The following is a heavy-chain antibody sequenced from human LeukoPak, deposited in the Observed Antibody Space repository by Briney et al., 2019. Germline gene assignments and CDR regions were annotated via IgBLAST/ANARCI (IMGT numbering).Heavy chain of an antibody. CDR2: LYAGGES. CDR1: GFAVKSSY. D-gene: IGHD5-24*01. CDR3: VKSAGKDGYRDVFDI. Sequence: PGGSLRLSCAASGFAVKSSYMSWVRQAPGKGLEWVSVLYAGGESYYADSVRGLFTISRDIFKNTLYLQMNSLRAEDTAVYHCVKSAGKDGYRDVFDIWGQGTVVTVSS. J-gene: IGHJ3*02. V-gene: IGHV3-53*01.